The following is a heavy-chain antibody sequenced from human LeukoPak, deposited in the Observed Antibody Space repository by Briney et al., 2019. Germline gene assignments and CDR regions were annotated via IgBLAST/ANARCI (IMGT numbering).Heavy chain of an antibody. D-gene: IGHD6-6*01. CDR3: AREGHSSSSGSNWFDP. Sequence: AASVKVSCKASGYTFTGYYMHWVRQAPGQGLEWMGWTNPNSGGTNYAQKFQGRVTMTRDTSISTAYMELSRLRSDDTAVYYCAREGHSSSSGSNWFDPWGQGTLVTVSS. CDR2: TNPNSGGT. V-gene: IGHV1-2*02. J-gene: IGHJ5*02. CDR1: GYTFTGYY.